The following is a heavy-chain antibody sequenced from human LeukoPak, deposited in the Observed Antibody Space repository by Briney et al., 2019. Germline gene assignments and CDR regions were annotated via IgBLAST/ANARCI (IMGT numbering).Heavy chain of an antibody. Sequence: GASVKVSCKASGGTFSSYAISWVRQAPGQGLEWMGRIIPILGIANYAQKFQGRVTITADKSTSTAYMELSSLRSEDTAVYYCAREFWSEENQEAHYFDYWGQGTLVTVSS. CDR1: GGTFSSYA. CDR2: IIPILGIA. CDR3: AREFWSEENQEAHYFDY. V-gene: IGHV1-69*04. J-gene: IGHJ4*02. D-gene: IGHD3-3*01.